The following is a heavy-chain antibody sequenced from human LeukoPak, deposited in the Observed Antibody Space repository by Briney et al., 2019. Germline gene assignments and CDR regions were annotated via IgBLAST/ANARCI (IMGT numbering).Heavy chain of an antibody. CDR3: AKDRVEQQWLSPGYYFDY. CDR1: GFTFSSYA. Sequence: PGGSLRRSCAASGFTFSSYAMSWVRQAPGKGLEWVSAISGSGGSTYYADSVKGRFTISRDNSKNTLYLQMNSLRAEDTAVYYCAKDRVEQQWLSPGYYFDYWGQGTLVTVSS. V-gene: IGHV3-23*01. CDR2: ISGSGGST. J-gene: IGHJ4*02. D-gene: IGHD6-19*01.